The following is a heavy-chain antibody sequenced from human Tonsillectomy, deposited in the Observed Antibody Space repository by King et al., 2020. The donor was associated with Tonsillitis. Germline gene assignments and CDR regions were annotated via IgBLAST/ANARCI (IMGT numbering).Heavy chain of an antibody. J-gene: IGHJ2*01. CDR2: IYTSGST. D-gene: IGHD6-19*01. V-gene: IGHV4-4*07. Sequence: VQLQESGPGLVKPSETLSLTCTVSGDSISSYYWSWIRQPAGKGLEWIGRIYTSGSTNYNPSLKSRVTMSVDTSKNQFSLKLSSVTAADTAVYYCARGTVVAATIDLCWYFDLWGRGTLVTVSS. CDR3: ARGTVVAATIDLCWYFDL. CDR1: GDSISSYY.